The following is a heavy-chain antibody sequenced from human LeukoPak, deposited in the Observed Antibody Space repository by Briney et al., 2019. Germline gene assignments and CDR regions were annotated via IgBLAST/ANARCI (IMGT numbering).Heavy chain of an antibody. CDR1: GFTFSSYW. J-gene: IGHJ4*02. V-gene: IGHV3-7*01. CDR3: ASEDWNYRLPDY. CDR2: IKQDGSEK. Sequence: GGSLRLSCAASGFTFSSYWMSWVRQAPGKGLEWVANIKQDGSEKYYVDSVKGRFIFFSDKPKHSLYLQMNSLRADDTAVYYCASEDWNYRLPDYWGQRPLLPVSS. D-gene: IGHD1-7*01.